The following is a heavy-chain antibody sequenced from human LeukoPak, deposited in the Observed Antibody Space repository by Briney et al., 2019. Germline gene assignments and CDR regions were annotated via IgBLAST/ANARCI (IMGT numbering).Heavy chain of an antibody. CDR3: ESRGYCSGGNCYTGAF. D-gene: IGHD2-15*01. J-gene: IGHJ4*02. V-gene: IGHV3-30*04. CDR2: TSSDGKSK. Sequence: GGSLRLSCAASGFTFSSHPMNWVRQAPGKGLEWVAVTSSDGKSKYYADSVKGRFTISRDNSKNTLYLQMSSLRPEDTAVYYCESRGYCSGGNCYTGAFGGQGTLVIVSS. CDR1: GFTFSSHP.